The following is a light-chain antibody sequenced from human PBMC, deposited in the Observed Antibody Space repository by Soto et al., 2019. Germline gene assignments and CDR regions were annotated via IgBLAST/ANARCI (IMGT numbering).Light chain of an antibody. J-gene: IGKJ2*01. CDR2: GAS. Sequence: EIVLTQSPGTLSLSPGDRATLSCRASQSVSSTYVAWYQQRPGQAPRLLIYGASSRATGIPDRFSGSGSGTDFTLSISRLEPEDFAVYYCQQYDSSLYTFGHGTKLEIK. CDR1: QSVSSTY. V-gene: IGKV3-20*01. CDR3: QQYDSSLYT.